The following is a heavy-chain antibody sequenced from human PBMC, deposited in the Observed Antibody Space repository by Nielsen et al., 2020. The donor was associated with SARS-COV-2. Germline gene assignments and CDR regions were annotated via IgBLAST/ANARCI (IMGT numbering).Heavy chain of an antibody. D-gene: IGHD6-6*01. V-gene: IGHV4-30-4*01. CDR3: AREVIAPRPDGDYNYYMDV. Sequence: WIRQPLGKGLEWVGYVFYTGSTYYNPSLKSRTTISVDTSKNQFSLKVTSVTAADTAVYYCAREVIAPRPDGDYNYYMDVWGNGTTVTVSS. CDR2: VFYTGST. J-gene: IGHJ6*03.